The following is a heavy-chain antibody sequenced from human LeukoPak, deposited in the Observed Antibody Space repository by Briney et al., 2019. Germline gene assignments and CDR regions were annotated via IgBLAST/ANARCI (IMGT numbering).Heavy chain of an antibody. J-gene: IGHJ4*02. D-gene: IGHD1-26*01. V-gene: IGHV4-59*01. Sequence: SETLSLTCTVSGGSISGYYWSWIRLPPGKGLEWIGYVFHNGSTNYNPSLKSRVTISVDTSKNQFSLKVTSVIAADTAVYFCARFPYSGISHYFDYWGQGALVTVSS. CDR1: GGSISGYY. CDR3: ARFPYSGISHYFDY. CDR2: VFHNGST.